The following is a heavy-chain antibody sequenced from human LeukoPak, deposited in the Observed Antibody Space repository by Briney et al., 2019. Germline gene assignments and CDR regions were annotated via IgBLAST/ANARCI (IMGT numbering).Heavy chain of an antibody. D-gene: IGHD3-10*01. CDR2: INAGNGNT. Sequence: ASVKVSCKASGYTFTSYAMHWVRQAPGQRLEWMGWINAGNGNTKYSRKFQGRVTITRDTSASTAYMELSSLRSEDTAVYYCARGGAGSYYSAVDYWGQGTLATVSS. V-gene: IGHV1-3*01. CDR1: GYTFTSYA. J-gene: IGHJ4*02. CDR3: ARGGAGSYYSAVDY.